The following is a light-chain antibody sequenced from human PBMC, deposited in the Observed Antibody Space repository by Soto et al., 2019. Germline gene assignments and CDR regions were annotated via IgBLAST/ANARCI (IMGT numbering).Light chain of an antibody. J-gene: IGKJ4*01. CDR2: AAS. CDR3: QQAYTTPPLV. Sequence: DIQMTQSPSSLSASVGDRVTITCRASQSISSYLNWYQQKPGKAPKLLIHAASTLQSGVPSRFSGSGSGTDFNLTISSLQPEDFATYYCQQAYTTPPLVFGGGTKVEI. CDR1: QSISSY. V-gene: IGKV1-39*01.